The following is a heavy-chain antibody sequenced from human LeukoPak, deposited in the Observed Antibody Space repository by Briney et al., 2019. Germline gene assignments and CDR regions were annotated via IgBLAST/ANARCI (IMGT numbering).Heavy chain of an antibody. CDR3: ARVRGVRRFDP. D-gene: IGHD3-10*01. V-gene: IGHV3-74*01. CDR2: INSDGSST. CDR1: GFTFSSYW. Sequence: GGSLRLSCAASGFTFSSYWMHWVRQAPGKGLVWLSRINSDGSSTSYADSVKGRFTISRDNAKNTLYLQMNSLRADDTAVYYCARVRGVRRFDPWGQGTLVTVSS. J-gene: IGHJ5*02.